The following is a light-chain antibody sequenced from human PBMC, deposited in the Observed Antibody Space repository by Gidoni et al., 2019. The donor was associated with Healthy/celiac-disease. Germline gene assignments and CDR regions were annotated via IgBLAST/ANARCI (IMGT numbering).Light chain of an antibody. CDR3: SSYTSSSTYV. J-gene: IGLJ1*01. CDR1: SSDVGGYNY. CDR2: DVS. V-gene: IGLV2-14*03. Sequence: HSALTQPASVSGSPGQSITISCTGTSSDVGGYNYVSWYQQHPAKAPKLMIYDVSNRPSGVSNRFSGSKSGNTAYLTISGLQAEDEADYYCSSYTSSSTYVFGTGTKVTVL.